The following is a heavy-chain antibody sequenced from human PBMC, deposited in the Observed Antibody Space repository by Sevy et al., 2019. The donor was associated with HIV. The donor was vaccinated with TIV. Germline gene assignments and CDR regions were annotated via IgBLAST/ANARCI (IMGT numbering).Heavy chain of an antibody. D-gene: IGHD3-10*01. CDR2: IYPGDSDT. CDR3: ARTFRELLGSDAFDI. Sequence: GESLKISCKGSGYSFPTYWIGWVRQMPGKGLEWMGIIYPGDSDTRYSPSFQGQVTISADKSISTAYLQWSSLKASDTAMYYCARTFRELLGSDAFDIWGQGTMVTVS. J-gene: IGHJ3*02. V-gene: IGHV5-51*01. CDR1: GYSFPTYW.